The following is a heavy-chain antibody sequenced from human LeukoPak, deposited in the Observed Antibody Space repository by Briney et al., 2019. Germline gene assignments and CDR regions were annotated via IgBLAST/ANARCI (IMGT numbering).Heavy chain of an antibody. Sequence: GGSLRLSCAASGFSFSSFWMHWVRQAPGKGLVWVSRINSDGGTTHYADSVKGRFTISRDNAKNTLYLQMNSLRAEDTAVYYCAKGYSSGWDYWGQGTLVTVSS. CDR3: AKGYSSGWDY. CDR1: GFSFSSFW. D-gene: IGHD6-19*01. CDR2: INSDGGTT. V-gene: IGHV3-74*01. J-gene: IGHJ4*02.